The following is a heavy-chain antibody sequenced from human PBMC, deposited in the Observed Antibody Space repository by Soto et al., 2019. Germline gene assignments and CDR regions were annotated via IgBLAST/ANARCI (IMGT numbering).Heavy chain of an antibody. V-gene: IGHV3-9*01. CDR1: GFTFDDYA. CDR2: ISWNSGSI. CDR3: AREAEGLDY. J-gene: IGHJ4*02. Sequence: PGGSLRLSCAASGFTFDDYAMHWVRQAPGKGLEWVSGISWNSGSIGYADSVKGRFTISRDNAKNSLYLQMNSPRGEDTAVYYCAREAEGLDYWGQGTLVTVSS.